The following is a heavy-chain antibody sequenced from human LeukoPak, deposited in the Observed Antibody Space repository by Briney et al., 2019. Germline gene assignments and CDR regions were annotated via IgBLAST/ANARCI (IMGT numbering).Heavy chain of an antibody. CDR1: GFSFSTYG. CDR2: ISGNAATT. D-gene: IGHD2-2*01. Sequence: PGGSLRLSCVASGFSFSTYGMSWVRQAPGKGLECVSGISGNAATTYYADSVKGRFTISRENSKNTLYLQMNSLRAEDTAVYYCAKDDSEYQLPEGIAYWGQGTLVTVSS. CDR3: AKDDSEYQLPEGIAY. J-gene: IGHJ4*02. V-gene: IGHV3-23*01.